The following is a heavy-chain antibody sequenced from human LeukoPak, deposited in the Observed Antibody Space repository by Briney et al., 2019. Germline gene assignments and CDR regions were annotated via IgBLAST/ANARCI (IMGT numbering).Heavy chain of an antibody. CDR1: GLTFGGYA. CDR3: TRDRGAYNLYDY. D-gene: IGHD1-1*01. CDR2: IRSKAYGETA. V-gene: IGHV3-49*03. J-gene: IGHJ4*02. Sequence: GGSLRLSCTASGLTFGGYAMSWIRQAPGKGLEWVGFIRSKAYGETADYAASVKGRFTISRDDSKAIAYLQMNSLKTEDTAVYHCTRDRGAYNLYDYWGQGTLVTVSS.